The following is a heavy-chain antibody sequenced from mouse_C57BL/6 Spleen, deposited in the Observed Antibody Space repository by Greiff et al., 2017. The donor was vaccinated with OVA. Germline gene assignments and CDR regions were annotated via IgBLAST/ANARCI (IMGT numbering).Heavy chain of an antibody. CDR2: IYPGDGDT. CDR1: GYAFSSSW. V-gene: IGHV1-82*01. D-gene: IGHD1-1*01. Sequence: QVQLQQSGPELVKPGASVKISCKASGYAFSSSWMNWVKQRPGKGLEWIGRIYPGDGDTNYNGKFKGTATLTADKSSSTAYMQLSSLTSEDSAVYFCARGPYYGSLGYAMDYWGQGTSVTVSS. CDR3: ARGPYYGSLGYAMDY. J-gene: IGHJ4*01.